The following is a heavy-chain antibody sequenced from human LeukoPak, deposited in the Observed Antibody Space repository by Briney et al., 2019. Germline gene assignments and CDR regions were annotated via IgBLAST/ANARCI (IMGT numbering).Heavy chain of an antibody. CDR2: IIPIFGTA. J-gene: IGHJ4*02. V-gene: IGHV1-69*05. D-gene: IGHD2-2*01. CDR1: GGTFSSYA. CDR3: ARSGYCSSTSCLYPFDY. Sequence: SVKVSCKASGGTFSSYAISWVRQAPGQGLEWMGGIIPIFGTANYAQKFQGRVTITTDESTSTAYMELSSLRSEDTAVYYCARSGYCSSTSCLYPFDYWGQGTLVIVSS.